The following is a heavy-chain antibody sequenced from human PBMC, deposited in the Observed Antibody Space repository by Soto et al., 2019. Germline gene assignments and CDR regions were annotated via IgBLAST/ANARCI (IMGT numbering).Heavy chain of an antibody. V-gene: IGHV1-46*01. D-gene: IGHD2-2*02. CDR1: GYTFTSYY. Sequence: ASVKVSCKASGYTFTSYYMHWVRQAPGQGLEWMGIINPIGGSTSYAQKFQGRVTMTRDTSTSTVYMELSSLRSEDTAVYYCARDPYCSSTSCYIGVTGFDPWGQGTLVTVSS. J-gene: IGHJ5*02. CDR2: INPIGGST. CDR3: ARDPYCSSTSCYIGVTGFDP.